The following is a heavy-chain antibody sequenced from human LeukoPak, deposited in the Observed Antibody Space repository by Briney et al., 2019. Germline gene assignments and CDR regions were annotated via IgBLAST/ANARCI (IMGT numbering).Heavy chain of an antibody. CDR2: LYTSGNT. CDR1: GDSISSYY. Sequence: SETPSLTCNVSGDSISSYYWNWIRQPAGKGLEWIGRLYTSGNTNYNPSLKSRVTMSLDTSKTHFSLTLNSVTAADTAVYFCAGDRAGWYSLDSWGQGILVTVSS. D-gene: IGHD6-19*01. J-gene: IGHJ4*02. CDR3: AGDRAGWYSLDS. V-gene: IGHV4-4*07.